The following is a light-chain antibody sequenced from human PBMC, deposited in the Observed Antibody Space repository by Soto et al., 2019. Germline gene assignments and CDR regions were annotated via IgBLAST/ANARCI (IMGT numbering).Light chain of an antibody. CDR3: QQYYSTPRT. V-gene: IGKV4-1*01. CDR2: WAS. Sequence: IVMTQSPDSLAVSLGERATINCKSSQSVLYSSNNKNYLAWYQQKPGQPPKLLIYWASTRESGVPARFSGSGSGTDFTLTISSLQAEDVAVDYCQQYYSTPRTFGQGTKVEIK. J-gene: IGKJ1*01. CDR1: QSVLYSSNNKNY.